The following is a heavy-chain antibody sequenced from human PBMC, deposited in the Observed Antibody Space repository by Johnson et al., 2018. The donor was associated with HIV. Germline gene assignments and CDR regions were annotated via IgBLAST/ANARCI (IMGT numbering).Heavy chain of an antibody. D-gene: IGHD3-22*01. CDR1: GFTFSVYD. V-gene: IGHV3-30*02. CDR3: VRGREGSTLIMGGAFDI. CDR2: IHYDAIGK. J-gene: IGHJ3*02. Sequence: QMQLVESGGGVVQSGGSLRLSYDASGFTFSVYDRHWVCQAPGKGLQWVPFIHYDAIGKYSGGAVMGRFTFSRDNSKNTLYLQMNSLTTEDTAIYYCVRGREGSTLIMGGAFDIWGQGTMVTVSS.